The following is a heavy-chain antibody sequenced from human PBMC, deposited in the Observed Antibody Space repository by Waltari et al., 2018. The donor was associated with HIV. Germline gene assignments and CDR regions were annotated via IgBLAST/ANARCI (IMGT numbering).Heavy chain of an antibody. CDR1: GFTFSSFG. CDR3: ARDKAPYSTSSAVDY. Sequence: VQLVESGGGMVQPGGSLRLSCAASGFTFSSFGIHWVRQAPGSGLQWVAGIWYDGGDKLYAESVKGRFSISRDNSRNTVFLQMNRLRVEDTALYYCARDKAPYSTSSAVDYWGQGTLVTVSS. CDR2: IWYDGGDK. V-gene: IGHV3-33*01. J-gene: IGHJ4*02. D-gene: IGHD6-6*01.